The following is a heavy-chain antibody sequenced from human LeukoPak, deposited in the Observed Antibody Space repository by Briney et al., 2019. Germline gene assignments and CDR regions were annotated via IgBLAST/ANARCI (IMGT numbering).Heavy chain of an antibody. CDR2: ISGSGGST. Sequence: PGGSLRLSCAASGFTFSSYAMSWVRQAPGKGLEWVSAISGSGGSTYYADSVKGRFTISRDNSKNTLYLQMDSLRAEGTAVYYCANLGAYGYCSGGSCYRSDYWGQGTLVTVSS. V-gene: IGHV3-23*01. CDR1: GFTFSSYA. CDR3: ANLGAYGYCSGGSCYRSDY. J-gene: IGHJ4*02. D-gene: IGHD2-15*01.